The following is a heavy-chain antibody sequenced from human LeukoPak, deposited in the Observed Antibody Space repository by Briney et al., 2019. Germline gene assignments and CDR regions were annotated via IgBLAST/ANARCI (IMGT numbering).Heavy chain of an antibody. D-gene: IGHD3-22*01. CDR3: ARLSPLNYYYDSSGYLGDY. Sequence: GGSLRLSCAASGFTFSSYWMSWVRQAPGKGLEWVAVISYDGSNKYYADSVKGRFTISRDNSKNTLYLQMNSLRAEDTAVYYCARLSPLNYYYDSSGYLGDYWGQGTLVTVSS. CDR2: ISYDGSNK. CDR1: GFTFSSYW. J-gene: IGHJ4*02. V-gene: IGHV3-30*03.